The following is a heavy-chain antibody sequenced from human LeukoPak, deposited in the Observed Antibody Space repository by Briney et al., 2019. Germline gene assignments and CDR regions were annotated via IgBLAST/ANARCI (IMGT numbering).Heavy chain of an antibody. CDR3: ARGLRARKYYYYMDV. CDR1: GGSFSGYY. CDR2: INHSGST. Sequence: SETLSLTCAVYGGSFSGYYWSWIRQPPGKGLEWIGEINHSGSTNYNPSLKSRVTISVDTSKNQFSLKLSSVTAADTAVYYCARGLRARKYYYYMDVWGKGTTVTVSS. J-gene: IGHJ6*03. V-gene: IGHV4-34*01.